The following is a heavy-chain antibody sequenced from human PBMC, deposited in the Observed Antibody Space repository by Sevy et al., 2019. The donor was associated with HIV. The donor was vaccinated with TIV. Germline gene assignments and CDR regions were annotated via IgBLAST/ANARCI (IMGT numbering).Heavy chain of an antibody. CDR3: VKASRSVAVAGSYYFYCMDV. CDR2: ISSNGDST. J-gene: IGHJ6*03. CDR1: GFTFSNYG. Sequence: GGSLRLSCSASGFTFSNYGMHWVSQSPWKGPEYVSGISSNGDSTYYADSVKGRFTVSRDNSKNTLYLQMSSLRPEDTAMYYCVKASRSVAVAGSYYFYCMDVWGKGTTVTVSS. D-gene: IGHD6-19*01. V-gene: IGHV3-64D*06.